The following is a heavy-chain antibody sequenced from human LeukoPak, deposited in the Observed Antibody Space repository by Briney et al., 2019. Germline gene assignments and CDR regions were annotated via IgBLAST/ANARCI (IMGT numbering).Heavy chain of an antibody. CDR1: GGSISSYY. V-gene: IGHV4-59*08. J-gene: IGHJ4*02. CDR3: ARHGLSIDY. Sequence: SETLSLTCTVSGGSISSYYWSWIRQPPGKGLEWIGYIYYSGSTNYNPSLKSRVTISVDTSKSQFSLKLSSVTAADTAVYYCARHGLSIDYWGQGTLVTVSS. CDR2: IYYSGST. D-gene: IGHD3/OR15-3a*01.